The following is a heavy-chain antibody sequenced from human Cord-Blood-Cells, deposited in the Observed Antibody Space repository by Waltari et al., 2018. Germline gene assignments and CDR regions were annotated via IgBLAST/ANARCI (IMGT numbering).Heavy chain of an antibody. D-gene: IGHD7-27*01. CDR1: GYSISSGYY. CDR2: IYHSGST. V-gene: IGHV4-38-2*01. CDR3: ARVSSNWVDY. Sequence: QVQLQESGPGLVKPSETLSLTCAVSGYSISSGYYWGWIRQPPGKGLGWIGSIYHSGSTYYNPSLKSRVTISVDTSKNQFSLKLSSVTAADTAVYYCARVSSNWVDYWGQGTLVTVSS. J-gene: IGHJ4*02.